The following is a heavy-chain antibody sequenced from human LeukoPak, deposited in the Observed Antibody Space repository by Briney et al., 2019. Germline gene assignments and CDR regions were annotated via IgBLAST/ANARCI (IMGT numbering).Heavy chain of an antibody. Sequence: ASVKVSCKASGYTFTGYYMHWVRQAPGQGLEWMGWINPNSGGTNYAQKFQGRVTMTRDTSISTAYMELSRLRSDDTAVYYCARDNSGSLVYYYYYMDVWGKGTTVTVSS. CDR3: ARDNSGSLVYYYYYMDV. V-gene: IGHV1-2*02. J-gene: IGHJ6*03. CDR2: INPNSGGT. CDR1: GYTFTGYY. D-gene: IGHD1-26*01.